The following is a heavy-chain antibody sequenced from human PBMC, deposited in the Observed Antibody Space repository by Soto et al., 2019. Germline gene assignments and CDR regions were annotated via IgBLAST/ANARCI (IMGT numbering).Heavy chain of an antibody. CDR3: TTYTSSRKYDY. V-gene: IGHV3-30*03. D-gene: IGHD6-13*01. Sequence: PGGSLRLSCAASGFNFSHYAMHWVRQAPGKGLEWLAIISLEGSNKYSAKPVKDRFTISRDNSKSTLYLQMNSLRPEDTAVYYCTTYTSSRKYDYWGQGTLVTVSS. CDR1: GFNFSHYA. J-gene: IGHJ4*02. CDR2: ISLEGSNK.